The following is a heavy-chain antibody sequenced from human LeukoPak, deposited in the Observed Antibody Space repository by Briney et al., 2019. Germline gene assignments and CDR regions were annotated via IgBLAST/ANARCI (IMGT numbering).Heavy chain of an antibody. J-gene: IGHJ5*02. CDR3: AGRRYSGYAGGFDP. CDR2: IYYSGST. V-gene: IGHV4-39*01. Sequence: SETLSLTCTVSGGSISSSSYYWGWIRQPPGKGLEWIGSIYYSGSTYYNPSLKSRVTISVDTSKNQFSLKLSSVTAADTAVYYCAGRRYSGYAGGFDPWGQGTLVTVSS. D-gene: IGHD5-12*01. CDR1: GGSISSSSYY.